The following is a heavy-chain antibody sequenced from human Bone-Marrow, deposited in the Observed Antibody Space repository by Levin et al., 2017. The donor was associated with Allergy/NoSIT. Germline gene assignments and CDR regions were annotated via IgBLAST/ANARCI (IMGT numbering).Heavy chain of an antibody. CDR2: MYPNSDNA. Sequence: ASVKVSCKTSGYTFTSFDINWVRQATGQGLEWMGWMYPNSDNAGYAQKFQGRVTMTRNTSISTAFMELSSLRSEDTAIYYCARGELGSGYLFEYWGQGTLVTVSS. V-gene: IGHV1-8*01. CDR1: GYTFTSFD. D-gene: IGHD5-12*01. CDR3: ARGELGSGYLFEY. J-gene: IGHJ4*02.